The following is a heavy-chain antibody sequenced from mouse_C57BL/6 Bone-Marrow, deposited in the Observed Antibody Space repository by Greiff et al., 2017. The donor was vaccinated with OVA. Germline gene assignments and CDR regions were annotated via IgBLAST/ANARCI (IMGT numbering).Heavy chain of an antibody. V-gene: IGHV14-4*01. J-gene: IGHJ4*01. Sequence: EVKLQESGAELVRPGASVKLSCTASGFNIKDDYMHWVKQRPEQGLEWIGWIDPENGDTEYASKFQGKATITADTSSNTAYLQLSSLTSEDTAVYYCTSDGYPYAMDYWGQGTSVTVSS. CDR3: TSDGYPYAMDY. CDR1: GFNIKDDY. D-gene: IGHD2-3*01. CDR2: IDPENGDT.